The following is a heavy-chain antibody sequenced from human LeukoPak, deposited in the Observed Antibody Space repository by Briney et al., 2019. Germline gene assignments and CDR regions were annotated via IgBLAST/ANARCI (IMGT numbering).Heavy chain of an antibody. CDR3: AIQTETWISQYFDY. CDR1: GFTFSSYS. J-gene: IGHJ4*02. Sequence: GGSLRLSCAASGFTFSSYSMNWVRQAPGKGLEWVSSISSSSSYIYYADPVKGRFTISRDNAKNSLYLQVNSLRAEDTAVYYCAIQTETWISQYFDYWGQGTLVTVSS. CDR2: ISSSSSYI. V-gene: IGHV3-21*01. D-gene: IGHD5-12*01.